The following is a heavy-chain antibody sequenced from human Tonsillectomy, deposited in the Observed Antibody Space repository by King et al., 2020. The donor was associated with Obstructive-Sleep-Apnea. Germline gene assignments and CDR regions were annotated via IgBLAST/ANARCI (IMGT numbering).Heavy chain of an antibody. CDR3: ATDLIAVAGTST. Sequence: VQLVESGGGLVKPGGSLRLSCAASGFTFSSYSMNWVRQAPGKGLEWVSSISSSSSYIYYADSVKGRFTISRDNAKNSLYLQMNSLRAEDTAVYYFATDLIAVAGTSTWGQGTLVTVSS. V-gene: IGHV3-21*01. J-gene: IGHJ5*02. D-gene: IGHD6-19*01. CDR2: ISSSSSYI. CDR1: GFTFSSYS.